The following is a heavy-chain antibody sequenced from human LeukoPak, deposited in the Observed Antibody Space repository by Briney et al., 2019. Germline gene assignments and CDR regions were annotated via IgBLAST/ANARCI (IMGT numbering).Heavy chain of an antibody. CDR3: ATDLVGYCSSTSCAD. Sequence: ASVKVSCKVSGYTLTELSMHWVRQAPGKGLEWMGGFDPEDGETIYAQKFQGRVTMTEDTSTNTAYMELSSLRSEDTAVYYCATDLVGYCSSTSCADWGQGTLVTLSS. V-gene: IGHV1-24*01. J-gene: IGHJ4*02. CDR1: GYTLTELS. CDR2: FDPEDGET. D-gene: IGHD2-2*01.